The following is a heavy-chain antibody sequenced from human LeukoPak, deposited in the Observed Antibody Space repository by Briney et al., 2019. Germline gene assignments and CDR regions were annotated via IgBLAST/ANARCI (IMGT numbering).Heavy chain of an antibody. V-gene: IGHV4-38-2*02. CDR1: GYSISSGYY. J-gene: IGHJ4*02. D-gene: IGHD5-18*01. CDR2: IYHSGST. CDR3: ARDGVIQLWSFDY. Sequence: PSETLSLTCTVSGYSISSGYYWGWIRQPPGKGLEWIGSIYHSGSTYYNPSLKSRVTISVDTSKNQFSLKLSSVTAADTAVYYCARDGVIQLWSFDYWGQGTLVTVSS.